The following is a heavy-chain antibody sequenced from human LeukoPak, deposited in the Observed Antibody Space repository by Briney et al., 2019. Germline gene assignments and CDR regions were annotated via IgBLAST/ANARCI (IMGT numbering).Heavy chain of an antibody. D-gene: IGHD3/OR15-3a*01. J-gene: IGHJ4*02. V-gene: IGHV3-23*01. Sequence: GGSLRLSCAASAFTFDNYPMSWVRQAPGKGLEWVSAISGNGGTTSYTDSVKGRFTISRDNSKNTLYLQMNSLRAEDTAVYYCARSLGWLLYYFDYWGQGTLVTVSS. CDR3: ARSLGWLLYYFDY. CDR2: ISGNGGTT. CDR1: AFTFDNYP.